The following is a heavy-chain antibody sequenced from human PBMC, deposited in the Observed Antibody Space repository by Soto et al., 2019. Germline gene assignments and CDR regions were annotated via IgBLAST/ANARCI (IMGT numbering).Heavy chain of an antibody. V-gene: IGHV1-18*01. CDR1: GYTFTSYG. CDR2: ISAYNGNT. Sequence: ASVKVSCKASGYTFTSYGISWVRQAPGQGLEWMGWISAYNGNTNYAQKLQGRVTMTTDTSTSTAYMELRSLRSDDTAVYYCARFRWEPLSGKWFDPGGQEPLVTVS. J-gene: IGHJ5*02. CDR3: ARFRWEPLSGKWFDP. D-gene: IGHD1-26*01.